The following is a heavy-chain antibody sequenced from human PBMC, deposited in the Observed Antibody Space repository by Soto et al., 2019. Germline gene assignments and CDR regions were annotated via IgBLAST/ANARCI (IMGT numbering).Heavy chain of an antibody. CDR3: ARDPNDFSSGYIYYFDY. D-gene: IGHD3-3*01. J-gene: IGHJ4*02. CDR1: GDSVSSNSAA. Sequence: PSQTLSLTCAISGDSVSSNSAACNWIRQSPSRGLEWLGRTYYRSKWYNDYAVSVKSRITINPDTSKNQFSLQLNSVTPEDTAVYYCARDPNDFSSGYIYYFDYLGEGTLVTVS. CDR2: TYYRSKWYN. V-gene: IGHV6-1*01.